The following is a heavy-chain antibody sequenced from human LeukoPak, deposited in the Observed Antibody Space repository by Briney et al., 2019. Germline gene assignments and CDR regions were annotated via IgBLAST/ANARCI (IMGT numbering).Heavy chain of an antibody. CDR2: IKQDGSEK. CDR3: AKDQEDYYYYGMDV. V-gene: IGHV3-7*01. CDR1: GFTFSSYW. J-gene: IGHJ6*02. Sequence: GGSLGLSCAASGFTFSSYWMSWVRQAPGKGLDWVANIKQDGSEKIYVDSVKGRFTISRDNAKNSLYLQMNSLRAEDTAVYYCAKDQEDYYYYGMDVWGQGTTVTVSS.